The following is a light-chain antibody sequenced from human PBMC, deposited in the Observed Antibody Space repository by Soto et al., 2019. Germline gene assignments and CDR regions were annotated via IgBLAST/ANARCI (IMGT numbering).Light chain of an antibody. CDR2: GAS. V-gene: IGKV3-20*01. J-gene: IGKJ1*01. Sequence: EIVLTQSPGTLSLSPGERATLSCRASQSVSSSYLASYQQKPGQAPRLLIYGASSRATGIPDRFSGSGSGTDFTLTSSRLEPEALAVSYCQPYDNSLRTFGQRTNVEIK. CDR3: QPYDNSLRT. CDR1: QSVSSSY.